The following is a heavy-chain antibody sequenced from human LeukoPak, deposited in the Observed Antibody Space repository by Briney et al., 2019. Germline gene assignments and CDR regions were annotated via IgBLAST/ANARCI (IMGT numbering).Heavy chain of an antibody. D-gene: IGHD6-19*01. J-gene: IGHJ3*02. V-gene: IGHV3-7*01. CDR3: ARDGSSGWYGNDAFDI. Sequence: GGSLRLSCAASGFTFSSYWMSWVRQAPGKGLEWVANIKQDGSEKYYVDSVKGRFTISRDNAKNSLYLQMNSLRAEDTAVYYCARDGSSGWYGNDAFDIWGQGTMVTVSS. CDR1: GFTFSSYW. CDR2: IKQDGSEK.